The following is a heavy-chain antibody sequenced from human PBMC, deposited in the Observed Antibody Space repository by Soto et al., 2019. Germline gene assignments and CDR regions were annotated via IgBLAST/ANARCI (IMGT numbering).Heavy chain of an antibody. CDR3: ARVAESRDGYNYGVGFAGPLWSEIDY. J-gene: IGHJ4*02. Sequence: GASVKVSCKASGYTFTSYDINWVRQATGQGLEWMGWMNPNSGNTGYAQKFQGRVTMTRNTSISTAYMELSSLRSEDTAVYYCARVAESRDGYNYGVGFAGPLWSEIDYWGQGTLVTVSS. D-gene: IGHD5-12*01. CDR1: GYTFTSYD. CDR2: MNPNSGNT. V-gene: IGHV1-8*01.